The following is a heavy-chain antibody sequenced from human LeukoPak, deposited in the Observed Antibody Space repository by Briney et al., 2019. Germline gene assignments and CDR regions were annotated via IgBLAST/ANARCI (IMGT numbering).Heavy chain of an antibody. CDR2: IIPIFGTA. V-gene: IGHV1-69*13. D-gene: IGHD1-26*01. CDR3: ARGGTYWYFDL. Sequence: GASVKVSCKASGGTFISYAISWVRQAPGQGLEWMGGIIPIFGTANYAQKFQGRVTITADESTSTAYMELSSLRSEDTAVYYCARGGTYWYFDLWGRGTLVTVSS. CDR1: GGTFISYA. J-gene: IGHJ2*01.